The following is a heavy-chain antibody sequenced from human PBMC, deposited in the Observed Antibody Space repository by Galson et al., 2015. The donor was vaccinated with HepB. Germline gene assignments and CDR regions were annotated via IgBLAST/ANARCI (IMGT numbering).Heavy chain of an antibody. CDR1: GFTFSNAW. CDR2: IKSKTDGGTT. D-gene: IGHD1-26*01. CDR3: TTEHPKGGSYPD. V-gene: IGHV3-15*01. J-gene: IGHJ4*02. Sequence: SLRLSCAASGFTFSNAWMSWVRQAPGKGLEWVGRIKSKTDGGTTDYAAPVKGRFTISRDDSKDTLYLQMNSLKTEDTAVYYCTTEHPKGGSYPDWGQGTLVTVSS.